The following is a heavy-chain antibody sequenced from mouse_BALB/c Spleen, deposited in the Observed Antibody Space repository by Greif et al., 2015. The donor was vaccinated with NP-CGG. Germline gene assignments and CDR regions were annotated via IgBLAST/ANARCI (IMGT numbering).Heavy chain of an antibody. V-gene: IGHV5-4*02. D-gene: IGHD2-1*01. Sequence: EVQLVESGGGLVKPGGSLKLSCAASGFTFSDYYMYWVRQTPEKRLEWVATISDGGSYTYYPDSVKGRFTISRDNAKNNLYLQMSSLRSEDTAMYYCARDGGNYVGDAMDYWGQGTSVTVSS. CDR3: ARDGGNYVGDAMDY. CDR2: ISDGGSYT. CDR1: GFTFSDYY. J-gene: IGHJ4*01.